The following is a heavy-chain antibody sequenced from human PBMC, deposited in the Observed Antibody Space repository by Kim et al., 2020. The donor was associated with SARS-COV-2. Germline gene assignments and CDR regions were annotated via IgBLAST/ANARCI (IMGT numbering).Heavy chain of an antibody. J-gene: IGHJ4*02. CDR3: ARQRRESSVAYYFDY. D-gene: IGHD3-10*01. Sequence: SETLSLTCAVYGGSFSGYYWSWIRQPPGKGLEWIGEINHSGSTNYNPSLKSRVTISVDTSKNQFSLKLSSVTAADTAVYYCARQRRESSVAYYFDYWGQGTLVTVSS. V-gene: IGHV4-34*01. CDR2: INHSGST. CDR1: GGSFSGYY.